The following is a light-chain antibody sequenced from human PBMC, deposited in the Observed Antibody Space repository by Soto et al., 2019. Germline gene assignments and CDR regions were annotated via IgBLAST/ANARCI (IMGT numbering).Light chain of an antibody. V-gene: IGKV3-20*01. J-gene: IGKJ1*01. CDR1: PSVSGSN. CDR3: QQHGS. CDR2: GAS. Sequence: LTQSPGTLPLPPGQRATVSCRASPSVSGSNLAWYQQKPGKAPRLVIHGASSRATGIPDRFSGSGAGTDFTLTISRLEPEDFAVYSCQQHGSFGQGTKVDIK.